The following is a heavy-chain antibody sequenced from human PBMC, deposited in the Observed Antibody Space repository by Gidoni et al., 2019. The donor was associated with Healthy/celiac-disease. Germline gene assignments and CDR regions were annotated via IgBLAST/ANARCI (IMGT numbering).Heavy chain of an antibody. CDR1: GGSISSGGYY. CDR3: AIAHYYARRFDP. J-gene: IGHJ5*02. CDR2: IYYSGST. Sequence: QVQLQESGPGLVKTSQTLSLACTVSGGSISSGGYYWSWIRQHPGKGLEWIGYIYYSGSTYYNPSLKSRVTISVDTSKNQFSLKLRSVTAADTAVYYCAIAHYYARRFDPWGQGTLVTVSS. V-gene: IGHV4-31*03. D-gene: IGHD3-22*01.